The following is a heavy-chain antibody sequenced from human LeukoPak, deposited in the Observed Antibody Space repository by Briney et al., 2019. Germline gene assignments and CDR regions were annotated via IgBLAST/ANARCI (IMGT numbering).Heavy chain of an antibody. CDR3: ARATGYDGPAVFDY. Sequence: ASVKVSCKASEGTFSSYAISWVRQAPGQGLEWMGGIIPIFGTANYAQKFQGRVTITADESTSTAYMELSSLGSEDTAVYYCARATGYDGPAVFDYWGQGTLVTVSS. D-gene: IGHD5-12*01. CDR2: IIPIFGTA. V-gene: IGHV1-69*13. J-gene: IGHJ4*02. CDR1: EGTFSSYA.